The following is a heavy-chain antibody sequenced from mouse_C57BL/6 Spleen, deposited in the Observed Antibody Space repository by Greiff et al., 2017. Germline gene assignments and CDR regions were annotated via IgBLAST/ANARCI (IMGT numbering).Heavy chain of an antibody. J-gene: IGHJ1*03. CDR2: ISSGGSYT. D-gene: IGHD1-1*01. V-gene: IGHV5-6*01. Sequence: SLEWVATISSGGSYTYYPDSVKGRFTISRDNAKNTLYLQMRSLKSEDTAMYSCARIATVVATDWYLDVWGTGTSVTVSS. CDR3: ARIATVVATDWYLDV.